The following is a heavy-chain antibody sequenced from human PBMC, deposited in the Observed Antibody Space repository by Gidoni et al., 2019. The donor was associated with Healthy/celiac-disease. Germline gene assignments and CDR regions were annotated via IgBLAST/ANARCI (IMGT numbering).Heavy chain of an antibody. CDR3: ARGRNYDFWSGYPYYYYYYMDV. V-gene: IGHV4-34*01. CDR2: INHSGST. CDR1: GGSFSCYY. D-gene: IGHD3-3*01. J-gene: IGHJ6*03. Sequence: QVQLQQWGAGLLKPSETLSLTCAVYGGSFSCYYWSWIRQPPGKGLEWIGEINHSGSTNYNPSLKSRVTISVDTSKNQFSLKLSSVTAADTAVYYCARGRNYDFWSGYPYYYYYYMDVWGKGTTVTVSS.